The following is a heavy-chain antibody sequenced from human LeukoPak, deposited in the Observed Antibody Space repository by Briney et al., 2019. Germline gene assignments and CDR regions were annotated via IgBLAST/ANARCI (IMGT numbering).Heavy chain of an antibody. Sequence: PGGSLRLSCVVSGFTFSTYAMSWIRQSPGKGLEWVSSIGNTGGNIYYADSVKGRFTISRDNSKNTLYLQMNSLRAEDTAVYYCAKYRGSGDSYYSWGQGDLVTVSS. CDR3: AKYRGSGDSYYS. CDR2: IGNTGGNI. J-gene: IGHJ4*02. CDR1: GFTFSTYA. D-gene: IGHD2-21*01. V-gene: IGHV3-23*01.